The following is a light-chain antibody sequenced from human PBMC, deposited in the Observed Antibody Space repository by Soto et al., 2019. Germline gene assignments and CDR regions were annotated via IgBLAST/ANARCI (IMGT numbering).Light chain of an antibody. V-gene: IGKV1-5*01. CDR3: QQYNSYST. J-gene: IGKJ1*01. Sequence: DIQMTQSPSTLSASVGDRVTITCRASQSITSWLAWYQQKPGKAPKLLIFDASNLESGVPSRFSGSGSGTKFTLTISSLQPDDFATYYCQQYNSYSTFGQGTKV. CDR1: QSITSW. CDR2: DAS.